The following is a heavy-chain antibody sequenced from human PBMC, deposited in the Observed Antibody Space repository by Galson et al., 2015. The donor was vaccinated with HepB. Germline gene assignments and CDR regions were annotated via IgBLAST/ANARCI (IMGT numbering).Heavy chain of an antibody. Sequence: SLRLSCAASGFTFSSYSMNWVRQAPGKGLEWVSSISSSSSYIYYADSVKGRFTISRDNAKNSLYLQMNSLRAEDTAVYYCARDEGYSYGRGDYWGQGTLVTVSS. CDR1: GFTFSSYS. D-gene: IGHD5-18*01. J-gene: IGHJ4*02. CDR2: ISSSSSYI. V-gene: IGHV3-21*01. CDR3: ARDEGYSYGRGDY.